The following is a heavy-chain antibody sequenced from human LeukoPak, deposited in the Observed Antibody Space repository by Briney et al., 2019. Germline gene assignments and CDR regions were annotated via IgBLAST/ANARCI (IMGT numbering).Heavy chain of an antibody. CDR3: ARDLNTMIASDAFDI. V-gene: IGHV3-11*04. D-gene: IGHD3-22*01. CDR1: GFTFSDYY. Sequence: KSGGSLRLSCAASGFTFSDYYMSWIRQAPGKGLEWVSYISSRGSTIYYADSVKGRFTISRDNAKNSLFLQMNSLRAEDTAVYYCARDLNTMIASDAFDIWGQGTMVTVSS. J-gene: IGHJ3*02. CDR2: ISSRGSTI.